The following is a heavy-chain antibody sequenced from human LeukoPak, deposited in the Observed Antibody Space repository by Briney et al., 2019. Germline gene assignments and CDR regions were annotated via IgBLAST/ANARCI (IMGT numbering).Heavy chain of an antibody. V-gene: IGHV1-2*02. CDR2: INPNSGGT. Sequence: ASVKVSCKASGYTFTGYYMHWVRQAPGQVLEWMGWINPNSGGTNYAQKSQGRVTMTRDTSISTAYMELSRLRSDDTAVYYCARDRTRTGYSSGWYYDYWGQGTLVTVSS. D-gene: IGHD6-19*01. CDR3: ARDRTRTGYSSGWYYDY. CDR1: GYTFTGYY. J-gene: IGHJ4*02.